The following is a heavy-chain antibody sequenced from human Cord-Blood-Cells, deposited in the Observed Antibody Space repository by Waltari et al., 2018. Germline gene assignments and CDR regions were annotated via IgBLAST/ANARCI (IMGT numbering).Heavy chain of an antibody. Sequence: QVQLVQSGAEVKKPGASVKVSCKVSGYTLTALSMHWVRQPPGKGLEWMGGFDPEDGETIYAQKFQGRVTMTEDTSTDTAYMELSSLRSEDTAVYYCATATYSSSWYGYFQHWGKGTLVTVSS. CDR3: ATATYSSSWYGYFQH. V-gene: IGHV1-24*01. CDR1: GYTLTALS. J-gene: IGHJ1*01. CDR2: FDPEDGET. D-gene: IGHD6-13*01.